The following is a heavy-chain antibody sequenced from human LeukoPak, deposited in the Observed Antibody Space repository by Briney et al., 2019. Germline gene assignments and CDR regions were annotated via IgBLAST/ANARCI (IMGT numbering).Heavy chain of an antibody. CDR2: ISSSSSYI. D-gene: IGHD6-6*01. J-gene: IGHJ4*02. CDR3: ARVRGIAARPTDY. CDR1: GFTXSXYE. V-gene: IGHV3-21*01. Sequence: GGSLRLXCAASGFTXSXYEMNWVRQXPGKGLEWVSSISSSSSYIYYADSVKGRFTISRDNAKNSLYLQMNSLRAEDTAVYYCARVRGIAARPTDYWGQGTLVTVSS.